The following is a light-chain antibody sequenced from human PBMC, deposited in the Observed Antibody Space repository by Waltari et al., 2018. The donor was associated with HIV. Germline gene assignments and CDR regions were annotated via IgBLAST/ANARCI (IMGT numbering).Light chain of an antibody. J-gene: IGKJ1*01. CDR1: KGISTF. CDR2: GSS. V-gene: IGKV1-39*01. Sequence: DIQMTQSPTPLSAYAGETIIMTCRASKGISTFLNWYQNKGDNSPELLIFGSSNLHSGVPSRISGSGSGTEFALIIRSLQPEDFASYCCRQSYSVPWTFGQGTKIEI. CDR3: RQSYSVPWT.